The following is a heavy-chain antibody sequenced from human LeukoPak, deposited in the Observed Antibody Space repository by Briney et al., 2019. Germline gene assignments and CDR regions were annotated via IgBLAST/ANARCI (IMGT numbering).Heavy chain of an antibody. CDR2: ISAYNGNT. Sequence: ASVKVSCKASGYTFTSYGISWVRQAPGQGLEWMGWISAYNGNTNYAQKLQGRVTMTADTSTSTAYMELRSLRSDDTAVYYRARAGGLPYVDAFDIWDQGTMVTVSS. D-gene: IGHD3-16*01. CDR3: ARAGGLPYVDAFDI. V-gene: IGHV1-18*01. J-gene: IGHJ3*02. CDR1: GYTFTSYG.